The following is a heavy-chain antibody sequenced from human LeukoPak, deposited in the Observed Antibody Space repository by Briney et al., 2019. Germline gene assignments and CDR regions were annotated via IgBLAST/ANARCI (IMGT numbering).Heavy chain of an antibody. CDR2: INPNSGDT. CDR3: ARAMSIAARLQTIFDY. V-gene: IGHV1-2*02. D-gene: IGHD6-6*01. Sequence: ASVKVSCKASGYIFTGYYMHWVRQAPGQGLEWMGWINPNSGDTNYAQKFQGRVTMTRDTSISTAYMELSRLRSDDTAVYYCARAMSIAARLQTIFDYWGQGTLVTVSS. J-gene: IGHJ4*02. CDR1: GYIFTGYY.